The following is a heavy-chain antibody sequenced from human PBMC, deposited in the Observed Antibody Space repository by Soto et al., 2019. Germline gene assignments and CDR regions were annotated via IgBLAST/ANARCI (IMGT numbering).Heavy chain of an antibody. CDR3: VKARDLNGYLDYYYGMDV. CDR1: GFTFSSYA. J-gene: IGHJ6*02. V-gene: IGHV3-64D*06. Sequence: GGSLRLSCSASGFTFSSYAMHWVRQAPGKGLEYVSAISSNGGSTYYADSVKGRFTISRDNSKNTLYLQMSSLRAEDTAVYCCVKARDLNGYLDYYYGMDVWGQGTTVTVSS. D-gene: IGHD3-9*01. CDR2: ISSNGGST.